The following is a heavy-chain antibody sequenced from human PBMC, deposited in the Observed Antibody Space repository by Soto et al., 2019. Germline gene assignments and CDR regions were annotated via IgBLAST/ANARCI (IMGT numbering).Heavy chain of an antibody. CDR2: SYYSGST. CDR1: GGPISSGGYY. Sequence: QVQLQESGPGLVKPSQTLSLTCTVSGGPISSGGYYWSWIRQHPGKGLEWIGYSYYSGSTYHNPSLKRRVTISVVTSKNQFPVKLRAVTAADRAVYYCARGFTMVRGVIILDYWGQGTLVTDSS. CDR3: ARGFTMVRGVIILDY. J-gene: IGHJ4*02. D-gene: IGHD3-10*01. V-gene: IGHV4-31*03.